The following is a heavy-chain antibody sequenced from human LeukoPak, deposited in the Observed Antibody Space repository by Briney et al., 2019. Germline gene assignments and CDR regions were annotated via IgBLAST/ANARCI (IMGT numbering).Heavy chain of an antibody. V-gene: IGHV4-59*11. CDR2: IFYSGPT. D-gene: IGHD3-22*01. CDR3: ARDYYDSRGDAFDI. J-gene: IGHJ3*02. Sequence: PSETLSLTCTVSGGSISGHSWSWLRQPPGKGLEWIGYIFYSGPTNYSPSLKSRVTISVDTSKNQFSLRLSSVTAADTAVYYCARDYYDSRGDAFDIWGQGTMVTVSS. CDR1: GGSISGHS.